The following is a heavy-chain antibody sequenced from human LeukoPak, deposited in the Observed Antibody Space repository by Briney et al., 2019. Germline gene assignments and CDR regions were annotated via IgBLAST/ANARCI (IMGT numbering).Heavy chain of an antibody. CDR1: GFTFSSYW. CDR2: IKKDGSEK. J-gene: IGHJ3*02. D-gene: IGHD1-1*01. CDR3: AREERERDDAFDI. Sequence: GGSLRLSCAASGFTFSSYWMSWVRQAPGKGLEWVANIKKDGSEKYYVDSVKGRFTISRDNAKNSLYLQMNSLRAEDTAVYYCAREERERDDAFDIWGQGTMVTVST. V-gene: IGHV3-7*01.